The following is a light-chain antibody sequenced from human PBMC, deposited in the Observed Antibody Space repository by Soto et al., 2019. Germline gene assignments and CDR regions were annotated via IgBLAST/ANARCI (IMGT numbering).Light chain of an antibody. CDR2: EVN. CDR3: NSYAGSNNVV. Sequence: QSALTQPPSASGSHGQSVTISCTGTSSDVGAYDSVSWYQQHPGKAPKLMIYEVNKRPSGVPDRFSGSKSGNTASLTVSGLQAEDEADYYCNSYAGSNNVVFGGGTKLTVL. V-gene: IGLV2-8*01. J-gene: IGLJ3*02. CDR1: SSDVGAYDS.